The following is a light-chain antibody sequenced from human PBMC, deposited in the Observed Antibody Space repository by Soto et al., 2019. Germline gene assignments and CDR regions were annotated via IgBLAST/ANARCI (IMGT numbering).Light chain of an antibody. J-gene: IGKJ3*01. CDR1: QSISSW. CDR3: QQYNSYIT. V-gene: IGKV1-5*03. CDR2: KAY. Sequence: DIQMTQSPSTLSASVGDRVTITCRASQSISSWLAWYQQKPGKAPKLLIYKAYSLESGVPSRFSGSGSGTELTLTISSLQRDDFATYYCQQYNSYITFGPGTKVDIK.